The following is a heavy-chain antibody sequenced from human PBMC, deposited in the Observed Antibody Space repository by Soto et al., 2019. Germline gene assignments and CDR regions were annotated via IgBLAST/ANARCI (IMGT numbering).Heavy chain of an antibody. V-gene: IGHV4-39*01. CDR3: ARQPESTSFFDY. Sequence: PSETLSLTCSVSGASISTSSDFWGWIRQAPGKGLEWIGNVYQSGTTRLNPSLKSRVSIFVDRSKNQFSLELNSATAADRAVYYCARQPESTSFFDYWGQRILVTVSS. CDR1: GASISTSSDF. CDR2: VYQSGTT. D-gene: IGHD6-13*01. J-gene: IGHJ4*02.